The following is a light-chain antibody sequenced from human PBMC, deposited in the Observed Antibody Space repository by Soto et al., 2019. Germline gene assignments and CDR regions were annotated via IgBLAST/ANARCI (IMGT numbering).Light chain of an antibody. CDR1: NSDVGGYNY. Sequence: QSVLTRPASVSGSPGQSITISCTGTNSDVGGYNYVAWYQQHAGKAPKLMMYDVSNRPSGVSNRFSGSKSGNTASLTISGLQAEDEADYYCSSYAGSSTVFGTGTNVTVL. V-gene: IGLV2-14*01. J-gene: IGLJ1*01. CDR2: DVS. CDR3: SSYAGSSTV.